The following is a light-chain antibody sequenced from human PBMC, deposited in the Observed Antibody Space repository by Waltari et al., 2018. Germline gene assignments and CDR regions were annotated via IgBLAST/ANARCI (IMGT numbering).Light chain of an antibody. CDR2: GAS. Sequence: DIQMTQSPSSLSASVGDRVTITCRASQDIRDSLAWYQHKPGTAPKLLLYGASRLESVVPSRFSGSAYETEYPLTIGNLQPEDFATYFCQQYYSTLMYTFGQGTKLEI. CDR3: QQYYSTLMYT. CDR1: QDIRDS. V-gene: IGKV1-NL1*01. J-gene: IGKJ2*01.